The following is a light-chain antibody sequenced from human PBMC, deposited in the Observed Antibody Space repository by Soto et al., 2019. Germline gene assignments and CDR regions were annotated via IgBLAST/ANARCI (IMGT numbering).Light chain of an antibody. CDR1: DSDVGGYNF. CDR2: EVS. Sequence: QSALVQPASVSGSPGQSITISCTGTDSDVGGYNFVSWYQQHPGKAPKLIIYEVSNRPSGVSSRFSGSKSGNTASLTISGLQAEDEADYYCNSCRSRNSLVFGTGTKLTVL. V-gene: IGLV2-14*01. J-gene: IGLJ1*01. CDR3: NSCRSRNSLV.